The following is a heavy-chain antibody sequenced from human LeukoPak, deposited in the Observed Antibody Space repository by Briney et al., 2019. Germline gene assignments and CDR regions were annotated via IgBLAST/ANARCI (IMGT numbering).Heavy chain of an antibody. CDR1: GYTFSSYS. J-gene: IGHJ4*02. CDR3: VRLRRNSDTSGFYYYYDF. CDR2: ISVRSNYI. V-gene: IGHV3-21*01. Sequence: GSLRLSCLASGYTFSSYSINWVRQAPGKGLEWVSSISVRSNYIYYADSVGGRFRISRDDARDSLYLQMNSLRAEDTAVYYCVRLRRNSDTSGFYYYYDFWGQGTLVTVSS. D-gene: IGHD3-22*01.